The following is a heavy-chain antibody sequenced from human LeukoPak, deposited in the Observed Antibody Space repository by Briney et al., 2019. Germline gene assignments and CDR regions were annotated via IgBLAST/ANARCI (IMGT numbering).Heavy chain of an antibody. J-gene: IGHJ6*03. CDR2: IYYSGST. V-gene: IGHV4-39*07. D-gene: IGHD3-22*01. CDR1: GGSISSSSYY. Sequence: PSETLSLTCTVSGGSISSSSYYWGWFRQPPGTGLEWLGSIYYSGSTYYNPSLRSRVTISVDTSKNQFSLRLRSVTAADTAVYFCARGRVSSSTYYSTYYYYFYMDVWGKGTTVTVSS. CDR3: ARGRVSSSTYYSTYYYYFYMDV.